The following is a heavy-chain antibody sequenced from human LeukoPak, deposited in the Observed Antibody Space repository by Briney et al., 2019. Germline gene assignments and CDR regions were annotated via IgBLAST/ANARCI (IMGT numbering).Heavy chain of an antibody. CDR1: GFTFSSYA. J-gene: IGHJ4*02. V-gene: IGHV3-30*04. Sequence: GGSLRLTCAASGFTFSSYAMHWVRQAPGKGLEWVAVISYEGSNKYYADSVKGRFTISRDNSKNTLYLQMNSLRAEDTAVYYCAAMILGGRDYWGQGTLVTVSS. D-gene: IGHD3-22*01. CDR2: ISYEGSNK. CDR3: AAMILGGRDY.